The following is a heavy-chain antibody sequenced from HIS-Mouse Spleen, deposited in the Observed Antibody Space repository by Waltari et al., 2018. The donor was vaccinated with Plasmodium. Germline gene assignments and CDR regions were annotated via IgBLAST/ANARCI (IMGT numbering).Heavy chain of an antibody. J-gene: IGHJ2*01. D-gene: IGHD6-13*01. V-gene: IGHV3-74*01. CDR3: ASSWYWYFDL. CDR2: INSDGSST. Sequence: GGSLRLSCAASGFTFSSYWMHWVRQAPGKGLVWVSRINSDGSSTRYADSVKGRFTISRDNAKNSLYLQMNSLRAEDTAVYYCASSWYWYFDLWGRGTLVTVSS. CDR1: GFTFSSYW.